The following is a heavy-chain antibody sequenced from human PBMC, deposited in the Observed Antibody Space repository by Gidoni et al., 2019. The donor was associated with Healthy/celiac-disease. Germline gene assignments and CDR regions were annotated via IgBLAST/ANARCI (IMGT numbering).Heavy chain of an antibody. CDR3: TTDRLYYYDSSGRYNWFDP. CDR2: IKSKTDGGTT. CDR1: GFTFSNAW. V-gene: IGHV3-15*01. D-gene: IGHD3-22*01. Sequence: EVQLVESGGGLVKPGGSLRLSCAASGFTFSNAWMSWVRQAPGKGLEWVGRIKSKTDGGTTDYAAPVKGRFTISRDDSKNTLYLQMNSLKTEDTAVYYCTTDRLYYYDSSGRYNWFDPWGQGTLVTVSS. J-gene: IGHJ5*02.